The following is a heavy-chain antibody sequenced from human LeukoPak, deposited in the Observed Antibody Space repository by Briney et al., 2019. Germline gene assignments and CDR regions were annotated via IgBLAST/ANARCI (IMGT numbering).Heavy chain of an antibody. Sequence: GGSLRVSCAASGFTLSNYDMNWVRQAPGEGLEWVSSISTSSRYIYYKDSVRGRFTISRDDAKNSLYLEMNSLRAEDTAVYYCARADCSSSTCYLRRSWFDPWGQGTLVTVSS. D-gene: IGHD2-2*01. J-gene: IGHJ5*02. CDR3: ARADCSSSTCYLRRSWFDP. V-gene: IGHV3-21*01. CDR2: ISTSSRYI. CDR1: GFTLSNYD.